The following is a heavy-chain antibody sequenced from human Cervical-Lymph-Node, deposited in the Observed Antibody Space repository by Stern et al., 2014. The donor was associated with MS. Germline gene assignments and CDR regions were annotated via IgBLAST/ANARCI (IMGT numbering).Heavy chain of an antibody. CDR2: IIPIFGAA. Sequence: VQLEESGAEVKKPGSSVKVSCKASGDTFSSSTFSWVRQAPGQGLELMGGIIPIFGAANFAQKFQGRLTMTADESTSTAYMELSSLKHEDTAMYYCTKDILRDVSSASWGQGTLVTVSS. V-gene: IGHV1-69*01. CDR1: GDTFSSST. D-gene: IGHD6-6*01. CDR3: TKDILRDVSSAS. J-gene: IGHJ5*02.